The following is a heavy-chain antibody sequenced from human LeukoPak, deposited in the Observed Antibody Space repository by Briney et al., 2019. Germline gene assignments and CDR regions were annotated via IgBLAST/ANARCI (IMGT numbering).Heavy chain of an antibody. V-gene: IGHV1-18*01. Sequence: GASVKVSCKASGYTFSIYGITWVRQAPGQGLEWMGFISADNGNTNYAQKFQGRVTMTTDTSTSTAYMELRSLRADDTAVYYCARCAATVTMFFDYWGQGTLVTVSS. CDR1: GYTFSIYG. J-gene: IGHJ4*02. D-gene: IGHD4-17*01. CDR3: ARCAATVTMFFDY. CDR2: ISADNGNT.